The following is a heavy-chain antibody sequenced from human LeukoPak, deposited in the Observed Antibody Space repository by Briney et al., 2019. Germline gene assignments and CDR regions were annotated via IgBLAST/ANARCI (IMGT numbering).Heavy chain of an antibody. V-gene: IGHV3-30*18. CDR3: ANIRDYNSGLFDY. D-gene: IGHD6-19*01. CDR1: GFIFSDYD. J-gene: IGHJ4*02. CDR2: ISYDGSNK. Sequence: GRSLRLSCAASGFIFSDYDMHWVCQAPGKGLEWVALISYDGSNKYYADSVKGRFTISRDNSKNTLYLQMDSLRAEDTAVYYCANIRDYNSGLFDYWGQGTLVTVSS.